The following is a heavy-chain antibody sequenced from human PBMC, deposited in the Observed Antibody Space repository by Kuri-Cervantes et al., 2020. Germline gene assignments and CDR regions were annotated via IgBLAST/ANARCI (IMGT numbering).Heavy chain of an antibody. D-gene: IGHD4-23*01. Sequence: SETLSPTCAVYGGYFSGYYWSWIRQPPGKGLEWIGEINHSGSTNYNPSLKSRVTISVDTSKSQFSLKLSSVTAADTAVYYCARGAGDYGGNSDYWGQGTLVTVSS. CDR2: INHSGST. CDR1: GGYFSGYY. J-gene: IGHJ4*02. V-gene: IGHV4-34*01. CDR3: ARGAGDYGGNSDY.